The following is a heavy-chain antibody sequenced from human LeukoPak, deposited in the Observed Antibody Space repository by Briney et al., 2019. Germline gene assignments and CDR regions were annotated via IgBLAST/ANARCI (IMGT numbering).Heavy chain of an antibody. V-gene: IGHV4-34*01. D-gene: IGHD3-10*01. Sequence: SETLSLTCAVYGGSFSGYYWSWIRQPPGKGLEWVGEINHSGSTNYNPSLKSRVTISVDTSKNQFSLKLSSVTAADTAVYYCARNIGYGSGSYYINDAFDIWGQGTMVTVSS. CDR2: INHSGST. CDR1: GGSFSGYY. J-gene: IGHJ3*02. CDR3: ARNIGYGSGSYYINDAFDI.